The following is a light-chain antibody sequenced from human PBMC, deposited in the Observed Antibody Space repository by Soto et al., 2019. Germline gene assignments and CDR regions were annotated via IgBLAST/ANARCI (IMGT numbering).Light chain of an antibody. CDR3: GSWESSVRVVV. Sequence: QSVLTQPPSVSAAPGQKVTISCSGSSSNIGNNYVSWYQHLPGTAPKLLIFANNQRPSGIPDRFSGSKSGTSATLGITGVQAGDEGDYYCGSWESSVRVVVFGGGTKLTVL. V-gene: IGLV1-51*01. CDR2: ANN. J-gene: IGLJ2*01. CDR1: SSNIGNNY.